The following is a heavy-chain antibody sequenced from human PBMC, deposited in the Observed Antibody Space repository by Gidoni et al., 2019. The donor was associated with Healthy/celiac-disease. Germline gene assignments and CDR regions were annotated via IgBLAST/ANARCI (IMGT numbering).Heavy chain of an antibody. D-gene: IGHD3-3*01. Sequence: EVQMLESGGGLVQHGGSLRRSGAASGVTVSSYARSWVRQAPGKGLGWVSAISGSGGSTYYADSVKGRFTISRDNSKNTLYLQMNSLRAEDTAVYYCAKDFNDFWSGYPGQYYFDYWGQGTLVTVSS. CDR3: AKDFNDFWSGYPGQYYFDY. CDR2: ISGSGGST. V-gene: IGHV3-23*01. J-gene: IGHJ4*02. CDR1: GVTVSSYA.